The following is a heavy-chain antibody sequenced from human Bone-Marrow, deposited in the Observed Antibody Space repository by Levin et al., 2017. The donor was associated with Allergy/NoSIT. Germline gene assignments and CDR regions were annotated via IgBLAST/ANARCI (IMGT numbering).Heavy chain of an antibody. CDR3: VSDRGDFPRYFDY. Sequence: SCAASGFSFSSYTMNWVRQAPGKGLEWVSDITRSSSTIYYADSVKGRFTISRDNAKNSLYLQMNSLRDEDTAVYYCVSDRGDFPRYFDYWGQGSPVTVSS. CDR2: ITRSSSTI. D-gene: IGHD2-21*02. CDR1: GFSFSSYT. J-gene: IGHJ4*02. V-gene: IGHV3-48*02.